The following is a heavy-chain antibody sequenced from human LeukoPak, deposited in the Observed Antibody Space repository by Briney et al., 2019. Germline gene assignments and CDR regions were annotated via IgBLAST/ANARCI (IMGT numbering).Heavy chain of an antibody. CDR3: AKESCSSTSCYIFDY. Sequence: GSLRLSCAASGFTFSSYAMSWVRQAPGKGLEWVSAISGSGGSTYYADSVKGRFTISRDNSKNTMYLQMNSLRAEDTAVYYCAKESCSSTSCYIFDYWGQGTLVTVSS. CDR1: GFTFSSYA. D-gene: IGHD2-2*02. V-gene: IGHV3-23*01. J-gene: IGHJ4*02. CDR2: ISGSGGST.